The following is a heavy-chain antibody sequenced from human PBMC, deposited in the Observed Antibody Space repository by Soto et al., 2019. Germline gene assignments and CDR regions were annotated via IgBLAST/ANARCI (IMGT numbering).Heavy chain of an antibody. D-gene: IGHD3-3*01. J-gene: IGHJ4*02. CDR1: GYTFTSYG. CDR3: ARAGYYDFWSGSTTDY. CDR2: ISAYNGNT. Sequence: ASVKVSCNASGYTFTSYGISLVRQAPGQGLEWMGWISAYNGNTNYAQKLQGRVTMTTDTSTSTAYMELRSLRSDDTAVYYCARAGYYDFWSGSTTDYWGQGTLVTVSS. V-gene: IGHV1-18*01.